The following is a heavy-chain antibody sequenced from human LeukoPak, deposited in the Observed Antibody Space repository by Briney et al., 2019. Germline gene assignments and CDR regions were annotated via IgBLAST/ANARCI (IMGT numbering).Heavy chain of an antibody. V-gene: IGHV3-48*01. CDR3: ARAVSGGDY. Sequence: PGGSLRLSCAASGFTFSSYGMHWVRQAPGKGLEWVSYISSSSSTIYYADSVKGRFTISRDNAKNSLYLQMNSLRAEDTAVYYCARAVSGGDYWGQGTLVTVSS. CDR1: GFTFSSYG. CDR2: ISSSSSTI. J-gene: IGHJ4*02. D-gene: IGHD3-16*01.